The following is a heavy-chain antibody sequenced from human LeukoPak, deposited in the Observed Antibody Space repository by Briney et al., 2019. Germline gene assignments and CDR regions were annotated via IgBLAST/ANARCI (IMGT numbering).Heavy chain of an antibody. CDR3: ARGSSAAAESYFDS. V-gene: IGHV3-7*01. CDR2: IKQGGNEI. D-gene: IGHD6-25*01. J-gene: IGHJ4*02. CDR1: GFTLSQYW. Sequence: GGSLRLSCVVSGFTLSQYWMTWVRQAPGKGLEWVANIKQGGNEIHYVESVKGRFTISRDNAKNSLYLQMNSLRAEDTAIYYCARGSSAAAESYFDSWGQGTLVTVSS.